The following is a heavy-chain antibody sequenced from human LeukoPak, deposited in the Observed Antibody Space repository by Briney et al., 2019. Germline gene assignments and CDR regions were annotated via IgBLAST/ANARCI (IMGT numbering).Heavy chain of an antibody. Sequence: PGGSLRLSCAASGFNFHSYGMHWVRQAPGKGPDWVAFVRYDGSIQYYADSVKGRFAISRDNSKDTVSLQMNSLRPEDTAVYYCGKGSSTSACPDYWGQGTLVTVSS. CDR2: VRYDGSIQ. D-gene: IGHD6-19*01. CDR3: GKGSSTSACPDY. V-gene: IGHV3-30*02. J-gene: IGHJ4*02. CDR1: GFNFHSYG.